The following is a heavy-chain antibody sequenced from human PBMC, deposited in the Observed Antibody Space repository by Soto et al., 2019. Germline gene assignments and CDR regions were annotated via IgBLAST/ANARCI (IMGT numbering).Heavy chain of an antibody. V-gene: IGHV3-23*01. J-gene: IGHJ4*02. CDR2: ISGSGRNT. CDR3: ARFLGDSNRYFDY. CDR1: GFTFSSNG. Sequence: EVQVLESGGGLAQPGGSLRLSCATSGFTFSSNGMSWVRQAPGKGLDWVSGISGSGRNTYYADSVKGRFTISRDNAKNSLYLQMNSLRAEDTAVYYCARFLGDSNRYFDYWGQGTLVTVSS. D-gene: IGHD3-10*01.